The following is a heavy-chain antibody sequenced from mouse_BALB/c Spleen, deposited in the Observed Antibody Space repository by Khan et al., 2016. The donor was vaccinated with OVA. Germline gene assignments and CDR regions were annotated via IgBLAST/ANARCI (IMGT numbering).Heavy chain of an antibody. J-gene: IGHJ4*01. V-gene: IGHV1S56*01. CDR3: ARDDYFVEDAMVY. Sequence: QVQLQQSGPELVKPGASVRISCKAYGYTFTTYYLHWVKQRPGQGLEWIGWIYPGNVNTKYNERFKGKATLTADKSSSTAYMHLSSLTSEDSAVFVCARDDYFVEDAMVYWGQGTSVTVSS. CDR1: GYTFTTYY. D-gene: IGHD2-4*01. CDR2: IYPGNVNT.